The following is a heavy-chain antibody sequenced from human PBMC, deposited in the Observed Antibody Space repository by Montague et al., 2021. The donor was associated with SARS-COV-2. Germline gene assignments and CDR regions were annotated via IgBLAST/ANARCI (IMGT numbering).Heavy chain of an antibody. J-gene: IGHJ5*02. CDR3: AGGADYDFWSGYLRYKWFDP. CDR1: GGSLSGYY. D-gene: IGHD3-3*01. Sequence: SETLSLTCAVYGGSLSGYYLAWIRQTPGKGLEWIGESNHSGNTNYNPSLKSRLTISVDTSKKHFSLKLSSVTTADTAVYYCAGGADYDFWSGYLRYKWFDPWGLGTPVTVSS. CDR2: SNHSGNT. V-gene: IGHV4-34*01.